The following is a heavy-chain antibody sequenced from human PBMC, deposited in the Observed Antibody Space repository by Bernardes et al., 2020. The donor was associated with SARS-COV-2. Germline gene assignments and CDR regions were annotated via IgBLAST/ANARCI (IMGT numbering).Heavy chain of an antibody. CDR1: GGSTSSGGYY. Sequence: SETLSLTCTVSGGSTSSGGYYCSWIRQRPGECLEWIGYIYYSGSTYYTPSLKSRVTISLDTSQNQFSLKLSSVTAADTAVYYCARGIQLWFNFDFWGQGTLVTVSS. V-gene: IGHV4-31*03. J-gene: IGHJ4*02. CDR3: ARGIQLWFNFDF. CDR2: IYYSGST. D-gene: IGHD5-18*01.